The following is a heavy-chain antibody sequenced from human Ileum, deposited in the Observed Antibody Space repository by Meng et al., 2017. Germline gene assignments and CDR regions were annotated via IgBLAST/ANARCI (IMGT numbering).Heavy chain of an antibody. V-gene: IGHV4-39*07. CDR2: LYYNGNT. CDR1: GDSWSSGNYY. CDR3: GKAPHY. Sequence: QLQLQESGPGLVKPSETLSLTCTGSGDSWSSGNYYGGWIRQPPGKELEWIGSLYYNGNTYYNPSLRSRVTISIDTSKNQFSLKLNSVTAADTAVYYCGKAPHYWGQGTLVTVSS. J-gene: IGHJ4*02.